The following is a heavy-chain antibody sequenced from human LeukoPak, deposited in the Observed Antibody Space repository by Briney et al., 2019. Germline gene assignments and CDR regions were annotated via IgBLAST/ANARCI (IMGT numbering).Heavy chain of an antibody. CDR2: ISWNSGSI. J-gene: IGHJ4*02. Sequence: GGSLRLSCAASGFTFDDYAMHWVRQAPGKGLEWVSGISWNSGSIGYADSVKGRFTISRDNAKNSLYLQMNSLRAEDTALYYCAKAYRTGWPYYFDYWGQGTLVTVSS. CDR3: AKAYRTGWPYYFDY. V-gene: IGHV3-9*01. D-gene: IGHD6-19*01. CDR1: GFTFDDYA.